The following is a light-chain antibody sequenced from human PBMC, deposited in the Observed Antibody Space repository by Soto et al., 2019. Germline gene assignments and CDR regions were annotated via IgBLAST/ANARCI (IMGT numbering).Light chain of an antibody. CDR1: GSDVGGYNY. V-gene: IGLV2-8*02. CDR2: EVS. J-gene: IGLJ2*01. CDR3: SSYAGSNIYVV. Sequence: QSVLTQPPSASRSPGQSVTISCTGTGSDVGGYNYVSWYQHHPGKAPKLMLYEVSTRPSGVPDRFSGSKSGNTASLTVSGLQAEDEADYYCSSYAGSNIYVVFGGGTKLTVL.